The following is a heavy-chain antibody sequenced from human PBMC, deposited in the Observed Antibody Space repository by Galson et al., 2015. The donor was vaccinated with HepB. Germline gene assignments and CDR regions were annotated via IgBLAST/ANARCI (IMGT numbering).Heavy chain of an antibody. D-gene: IGHD3-22*01. Sequence: SLRLSCAASGFTFDDYTMHWVRQAPGKGLEWVSLISWDGGSTYYADSVKGRLTISRDNSKNSLYLQMNSLRTEDTALYYCAKDSDSSGLGWGQGTLVTVSS. CDR1: GFTFDDYT. CDR3: AKDSDSSGLG. CDR2: ISWDGGST. V-gene: IGHV3-43*01. J-gene: IGHJ4*02.